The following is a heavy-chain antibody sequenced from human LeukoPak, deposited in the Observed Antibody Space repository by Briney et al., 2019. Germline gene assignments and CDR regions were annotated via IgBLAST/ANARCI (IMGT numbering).Heavy chain of an antibody. CDR2: IIPIFGTA. CDR1: GGTFSSYA. D-gene: IGHD1-26*01. CDR3: ARGGAGGRRLVGATGYFDY. V-gene: IGHV1-69*13. Sequence: SVRVSCKASGGTFSSYAISWVRQAPGQGLEWMGGIIPIFGTANYAQKFQGRVTITADESTSTAYMELSSLRSEDTAVYYCARGGAGGRRLVGATGYFDYWGQGTLVTVSS. J-gene: IGHJ4*02.